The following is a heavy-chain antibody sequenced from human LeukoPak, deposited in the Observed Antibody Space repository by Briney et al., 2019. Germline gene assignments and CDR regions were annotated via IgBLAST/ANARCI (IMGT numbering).Heavy chain of an antibody. V-gene: IGHV3-21*01. CDR2: ISSSSSYI. CDR1: GFTFSSYS. CDR3: ARRVTNSLYYYGMDV. D-gene: IGHD4-23*01. Sequence: GGSLRLSCAASGFTFSSYSMNWVRQAPGKGLEWVSSISSSSSYIYYADSVKGRFTISRDNAKDSLYLQMNSLRAEDTAVYYCARRVTNSLYYYGMDVWGQGTTVTVSS. J-gene: IGHJ6*02.